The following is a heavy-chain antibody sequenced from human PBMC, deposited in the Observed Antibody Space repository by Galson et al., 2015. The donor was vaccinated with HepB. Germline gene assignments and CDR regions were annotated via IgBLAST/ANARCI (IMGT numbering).Heavy chain of an antibody. J-gene: IGHJ4*02. CDR1: ACTFSNYA. CDR3: AKSPPHLVSSWYYFDY. CDR2: ISGGGTNT. V-gene: IGHV3-23*01. Sequence: SLRLSCAAYACTFSNYAMTWVGQAPGKGLEWVSTISGGGTNTSYADSVKGRFCISRDNSKDMLYLQITGLRAEDTAVYYCAKSPPHLVSSWYYFDYWGQGTLVTVSS. D-gene: IGHD6-13*01.